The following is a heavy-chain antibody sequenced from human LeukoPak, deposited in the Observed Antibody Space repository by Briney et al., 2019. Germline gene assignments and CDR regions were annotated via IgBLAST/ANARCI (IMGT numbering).Heavy chain of an antibody. Sequence: GESLKISCQGSGYSFTDYWIGWMRQMPGKGLEWMGLIYPGDADSRYSPSFRGQVTISADKSISTAYLQWSSLKASDTAMYYCARQASAYGMDVWGQGTTVTVSS. V-gene: IGHV5-51*01. CDR3: ARQASAYGMDV. CDR1: GYSFTDYW. CDR2: IYPGDADS. J-gene: IGHJ6*02.